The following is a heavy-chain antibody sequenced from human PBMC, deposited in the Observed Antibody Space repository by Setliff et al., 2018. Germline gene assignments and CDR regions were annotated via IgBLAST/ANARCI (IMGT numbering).Heavy chain of an antibody. J-gene: IGHJ4*02. CDR2: ISAYTGNT. Sequence: ASVKVSCKTAGYALNSYGLTWVRQAPGQGLEWMRWISAYTGNTKFAQKFQGRVTMTTDPSTTTAYLELRSLTSDDTAVYYCSRLVRYCTTTSCQGASGAELWGQGTLVTVSS. D-gene: IGHD2-2*01. CDR3: SRLVRYCTTTSCQGASGAEL. CDR1: GYALNSYG. V-gene: IGHV1-18*01.